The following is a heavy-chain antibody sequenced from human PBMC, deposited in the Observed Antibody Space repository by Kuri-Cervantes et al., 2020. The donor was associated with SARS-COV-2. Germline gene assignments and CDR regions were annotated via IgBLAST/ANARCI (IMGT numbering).Heavy chain of an antibody. Sequence: GESLKISCKGSGYRFTSYWIGWVRQAPGKGLEWVSSISSTSSYIYYVDSVKGRFTISRDNAKNSLYLQMNSLRADDTAVYYCARDKPAGTKDTNLFDYWGQGTLVTVSS. D-gene: IGHD1-1*01. CDR1: GYRFTSYW. CDR2: ISSTSSYI. J-gene: IGHJ4*02. CDR3: ARDKPAGTKDTNLFDY. V-gene: IGHV3-21*01.